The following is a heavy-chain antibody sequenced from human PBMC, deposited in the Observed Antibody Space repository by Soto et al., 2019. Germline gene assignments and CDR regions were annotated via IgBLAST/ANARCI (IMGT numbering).Heavy chain of an antibody. CDR1: GGTFSSYA. J-gene: IGHJ6*02. CDR3: ARGGYSSTWSNLLDRSGLDV. D-gene: IGHD6-13*01. CDR2: IVPLFRTT. V-gene: IGHV1-69*06. Sequence: QVQLVQSGAEAKKPGSSVKVSCKTSGGTFSSYAISWVRQAPGQGLEWMGGIVPLFRTTNYAQKFQGRVTITADTSTYTVCMALSGLRSGDPAVYYCARGGYSSTWSNLLDRSGLDVWGQGTTVTVSS.